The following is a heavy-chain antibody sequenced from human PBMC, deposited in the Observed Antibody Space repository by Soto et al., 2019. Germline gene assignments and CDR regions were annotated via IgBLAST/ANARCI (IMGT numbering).Heavy chain of an antibody. V-gene: IGHV1-69*02. Sequence: QVQLVQSGAEVKKPGSSVKVSCKASGGTFSSYTISWVRQAPGQGLEWMGRIIPILGIANYAQKFQGRVTITADKSTSTAYMELSSLRSEDMAVYYCARGGNWNLAHYYYYGMDVWGQGTTVTVSS. CDR3: ARGGNWNLAHYYYYGMDV. CDR2: IIPILGIA. CDR1: GGTFSSYT. D-gene: IGHD1-7*01. J-gene: IGHJ6*02.